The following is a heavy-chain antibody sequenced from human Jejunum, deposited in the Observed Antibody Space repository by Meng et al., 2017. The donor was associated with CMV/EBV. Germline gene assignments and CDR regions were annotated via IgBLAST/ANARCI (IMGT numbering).Heavy chain of an antibody. CDR3: AKKYTGSFDY. CDR1: GFTFSSLE. V-gene: IGHV3-48*03. CDR2: ITSSSTGI. D-gene: IGHD1-26*01. Sequence: SGGASGFTFSSLEMNWVRQAPGKGLEWIADITSSSTGIHYADSVKGRFTISRGNSKNMMYLQMNSLRAEDTAVYYCAKKYTGSFDYWGQGTLVTVSS. J-gene: IGHJ4*02.